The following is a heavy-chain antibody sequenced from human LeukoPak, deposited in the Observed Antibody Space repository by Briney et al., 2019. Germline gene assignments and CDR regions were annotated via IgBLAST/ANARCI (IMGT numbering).Heavy chain of an antibody. J-gene: IGHJ4*02. Sequence: GGSLRLSCTASGLTFSSYDMHWVRQAPGKGLEWVAVISYDGSNKYYADSVKGRFTISRDNSKNTLYLQMNSLRAEDTAVYYCAKGTASDYWGQGTLVTVSS. D-gene: IGHD5-18*01. CDR2: ISYDGSNK. CDR3: AKGTASDY. CDR1: GLTFSSYD. V-gene: IGHV3-30*18.